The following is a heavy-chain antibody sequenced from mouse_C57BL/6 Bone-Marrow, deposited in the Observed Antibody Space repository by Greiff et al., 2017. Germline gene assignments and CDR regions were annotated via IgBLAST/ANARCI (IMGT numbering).Heavy chain of an antibody. Sequence: VQLQQPGAELVMPGASVKLSCKASGYTFTSYWMHWVKQRPGQGLEWIGEIDASDSYTNYNQKFKGKSTLTVDKSSSTAYLQLSSLTSEDSAVYYCARGMDYWGQGTSVTVSS. J-gene: IGHJ4*01. V-gene: IGHV1-69*01. CDR1: GYTFTSYW. CDR2: IDASDSYT. CDR3: ARGMDY.